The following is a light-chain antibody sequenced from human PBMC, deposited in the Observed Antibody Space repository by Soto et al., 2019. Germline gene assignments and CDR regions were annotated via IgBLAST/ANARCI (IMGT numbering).Light chain of an antibody. Sequence: EXXXTQSXATXXLSPGERATLSCRASQSVSSYLAWYQQKPGQAPRLLIYDASNRATGILARFSGSGSGTDFTLTISSLEPEDFAVYYCQQRSNWPLTFGGGTKVEIK. V-gene: IGKV3-11*01. CDR3: QQRSNWPLT. CDR2: DAS. J-gene: IGKJ4*01. CDR1: QSVSSY.